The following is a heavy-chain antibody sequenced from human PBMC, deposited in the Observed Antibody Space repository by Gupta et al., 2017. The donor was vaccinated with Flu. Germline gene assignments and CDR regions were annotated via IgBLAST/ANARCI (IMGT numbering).Heavy chain of an antibody. CDR3: AKGYLKVGSDY. Sequence: EVHLLESGGGLVQPGGSLRLSCAASGFTFSNYAMSWVRQAPGKGLEWVSATSGSGDSTYYADSVKGRFTISRDNSKNTLYLQMNSLRTEDTAVYYCAKGYLKVGSDYWGQGTLVTVSS. CDR2: TSGSGDST. CDR1: GFTFSNYA. D-gene: IGHD1-26*01. V-gene: IGHV3-23*01. J-gene: IGHJ4*02.